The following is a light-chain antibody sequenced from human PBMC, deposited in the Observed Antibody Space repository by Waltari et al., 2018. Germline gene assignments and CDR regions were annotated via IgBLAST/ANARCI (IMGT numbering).Light chain of an antibody. CDR3: QQYGSPRKT. CDR2: GAT. CDR1: KDVSSSF. J-gene: IGKJ1*01. V-gene: IGKV3-20*01. Sequence: EIVLTQSLDTLSVSPGERVTLSCRANKDVSSSFLAWYQQKPGQAPRLLIYGATTRASGTPDRFSGGQSGTDFSLTITRLEPDDVAIYYCQQYGSPRKTFGQGTKVEIK.